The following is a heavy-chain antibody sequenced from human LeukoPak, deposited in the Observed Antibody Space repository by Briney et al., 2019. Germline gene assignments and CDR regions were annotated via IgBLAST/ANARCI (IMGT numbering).Heavy chain of an antibody. V-gene: IGHV3-21*01. D-gene: IGHD1-26*01. Sequence: GGSLRLSWAASGFTFSTYTMNWVRQAPGKGLEWVSSISSSSNYIYYADSVKGRFTISRDNAEKSLYLQVNSLRAEDTAVYYCARDSSSSPDYWGQGTLVTVSS. CDR2: ISSSSNYI. CDR3: ARDSSSSPDY. CDR1: GFTFSTYT. J-gene: IGHJ4*02.